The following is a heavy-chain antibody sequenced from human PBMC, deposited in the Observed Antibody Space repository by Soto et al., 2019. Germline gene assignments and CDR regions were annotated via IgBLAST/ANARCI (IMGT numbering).Heavy chain of an antibody. CDR1: GFTFSSYG. V-gene: IGHV3-33*08. CDR3: ARGGYFAEENWFDP. J-gene: IGHJ5*02. D-gene: IGHD1-26*01. Sequence: GGSLRLSCAASGFTFSSYGMHWVRQAPGKGLEWVAVIWYDGSNKYYADSVKGRFTISRDNSKNTLYLQMNSLRAEDTAVYYCARGGYFAEENWFDPWGRGTLVTVSS. CDR2: IWYDGSNK.